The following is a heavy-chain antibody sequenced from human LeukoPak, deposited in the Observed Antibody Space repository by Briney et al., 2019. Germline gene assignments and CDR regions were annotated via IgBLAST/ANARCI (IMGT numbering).Heavy chain of an antibody. J-gene: IGHJ4*02. CDR3: AREGVHY. D-gene: IGHD3-16*01. V-gene: IGHV3-48*01. Sequence: GGSLRLSCAASGFTFSSYAMSWVRQAPGKGLEWVSYISFTGSTIYYADSVKGRFTISRDNAKNSLYLQMNSLRAEDTALYYCAREGVHYWGQGTLVTVSS. CDR1: GFTFSSYA. CDR2: ISFTGSTI.